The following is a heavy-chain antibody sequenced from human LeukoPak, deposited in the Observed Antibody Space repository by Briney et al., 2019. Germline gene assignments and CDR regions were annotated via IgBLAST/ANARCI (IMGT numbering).Heavy chain of an antibody. J-gene: IGHJ4*02. V-gene: IGHV3-30*04. Sequence: GRSLRLSCAASGFTFSSYSMNWVRQAPGKGLEWVAAILFDGSKKYVAGDVKGRFTISRDNSENSLYLQMNSLRGVDTAVYYCTRDRHFGSGNRLSYFDYWGQGILVTVSS. D-gene: IGHD3-10*01. CDR1: GFTFSSYS. CDR3: TRDRHFGSGNRLSYFDY. CDR2: ILFDGSKK.